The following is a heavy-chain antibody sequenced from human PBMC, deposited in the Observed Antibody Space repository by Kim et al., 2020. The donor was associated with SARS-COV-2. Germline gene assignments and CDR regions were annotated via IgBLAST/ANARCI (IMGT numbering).Heavy chain of an antibody. J-gene: IGHJ6*02. D-gene: IGHD3-22*01. V-gene: IGHV3-9*01. CDR3: AKDIWRVIGGAIMDV. Sequence: DSVKGRFTISRDNAKNSLYLQMNSLRAEDTALYYCAKDIWRVIGGAIMDVWGQGTTVTVSS.